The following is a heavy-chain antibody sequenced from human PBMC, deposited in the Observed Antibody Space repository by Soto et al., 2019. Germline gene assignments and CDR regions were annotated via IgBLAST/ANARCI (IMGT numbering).Heavy chain of an antibody. CDR2: ISGDGGGT. J-gene: IGHJ5*02. V-gene: IGHV3-23*01. D-gene: IGHD1-26*01. CDR1: GFVFKNYA. CDR3: AKDHKWDLRGIS. Sequence: GWSLRLSCVASGFVFKNYAMTWVRQGPGKGPEWVSAISGDGGGTYFADSVKGRFAISRDNSKNTLYLQMNSLRAEDTAVYYYAKDHKWDLRGISCGQGTKVTVSS.